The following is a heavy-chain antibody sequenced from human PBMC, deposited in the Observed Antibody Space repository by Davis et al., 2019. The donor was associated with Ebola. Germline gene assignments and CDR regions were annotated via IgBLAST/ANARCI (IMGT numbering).Heavy chain of an antibody. CDR2: IGASGTKA. CDR1: GFTFSSFA. D-gene: IGHD2-15*01. J-gene: IGHJ3*01. CDR3: ARGGLLSALDL. Sequence: PGGSLRLSCAASGFTFSSFALTWVRQAPGKGLEWVSTIGASGTKAYYAESVKGRFAISRDTSKNTMFLQMTGLRAEDTAIYYCARGGLLSALDLWGQGTMVSVSS. V-gene: IGHV3-23*01.